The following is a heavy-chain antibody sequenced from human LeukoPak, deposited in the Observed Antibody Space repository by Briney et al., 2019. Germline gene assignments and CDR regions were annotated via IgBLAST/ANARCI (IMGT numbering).Heavy chain of an antibody. J-gene: IGHJ6*02. CDR1: GGSFSGYY. Sequence: SETLSLTCAVYGGSFSGYYWSWIRQPPGKGLEWIGEINHSGSTNYNPSLKSRVTISVDTSKNQFSLKLSSVTAADTAVYYCAREFVDRGFRYGYDYYYGMDVWGQGTTVTVSS. CDR3: AREFVDRGFRYGYDYYYGMDV. V-gene: IGHV4-34*01. CDR2: INHSGST. D-gene: IGHD5-18*01.